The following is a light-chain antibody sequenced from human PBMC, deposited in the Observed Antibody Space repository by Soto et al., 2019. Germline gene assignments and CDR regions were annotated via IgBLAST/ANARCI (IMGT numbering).Light chain of an antibody. CDR3: QQCNTYSGLT. J-gene: IGKJ4*01. Sequence: DIQKTQSPSTLSASVGDRVTITCRASQSISSWLAWYQQKPGKAPELLISDASSLESGVPSRFSGSGSGTEFTLTISSLQPDDFATYYCQQCNTYSGLTFGGGTKVEIK. CDR1: QSISSW. CDR2: DAS. V-gene: IGKV1-5*01.